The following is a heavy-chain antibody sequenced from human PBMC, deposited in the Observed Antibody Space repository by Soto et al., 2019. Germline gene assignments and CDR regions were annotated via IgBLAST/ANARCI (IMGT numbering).Heavy chain of an antibody. CDR2: ISGSGVST. Sequence: EVQLLESGGGLVQPGGSLRLSCAASGFTFSSYALGWVRQAPGRGLECVSAISGSGVSTFYADSVKGRFTISRDTSKNTLYLPMNTPTAEDTAVYYCAKDHRIWGRLVEYMDVWGQGTTVTVSS. V-gene: IGHV3-23*01. D-gene: IGHD3-10*01. CDR1: GFTFSSYA. CDR3: AKDHRIWGRLVEYMDV. J-gene: IGHJ6*02.